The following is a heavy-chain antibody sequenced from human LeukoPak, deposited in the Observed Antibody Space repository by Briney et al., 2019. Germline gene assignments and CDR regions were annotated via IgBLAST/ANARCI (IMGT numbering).Heavy chain of an antibody. V-gene: IGHV3-30-3*01. Sequence: PGGSLRLSCAASGFTFSSYAMPWVRQAPGKGLEWVAVISYDGSNKYYADSVKGRFTISRDNSKNTLYLQMNSLRAEDTAVYYCARDRDDYVWGSYRSLGYWGQGTLVTVSS. D-gene: IGHD3-16*02. J-gene: IGHJ4*02. CDR2: ISYDGSNK. CDR1: GFTFSSYA. CDR3: ARDRDDYVWGSYRSLGY.